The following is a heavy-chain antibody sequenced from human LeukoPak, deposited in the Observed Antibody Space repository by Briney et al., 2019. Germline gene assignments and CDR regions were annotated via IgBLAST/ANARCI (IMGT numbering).Heavy chain of an antibody. CDR1: GGSFSGYY. J-gene: IGHJ4*02. Sequence: SETLSLTCAVYGGSFSGYYWSWIRQPPGKGLEWIGEINHSGSTNYNPSLKSRVTISVDTSKNQSSLKLSSVTAADTAVYYCARGPRRAEYDFWSGYYFDYWGQGTLVTVSS. V-gene: IGHV4-34*01. CDR3: ARGPRRAEYDFWSGYYFDY. D-gene: IGHD3-3*01. CDR2: INHSGST.